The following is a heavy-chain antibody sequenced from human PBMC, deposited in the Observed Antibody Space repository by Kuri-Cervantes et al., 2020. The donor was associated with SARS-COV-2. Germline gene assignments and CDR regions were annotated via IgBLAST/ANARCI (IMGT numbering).Heavy chain of an antibody. Sequence: GGSLRLSCAASGFTFSSYAMHGVRQAPGKGLEWVAVISYDGSNKYYADSVKGRFTISRDNSKNTLYLQMNSLRAEDTAVYYCARRLGSYYAFDIWGQGTMVTVSS. J-gene: IGHJ3*02. V-gene: IGHV3-30-3*01. CDR1: GFTFSSYA. CDR3: ARRLGSYYAFDI. CDR2: ISYDGSNK. D-gene: IGHD1-26*01.